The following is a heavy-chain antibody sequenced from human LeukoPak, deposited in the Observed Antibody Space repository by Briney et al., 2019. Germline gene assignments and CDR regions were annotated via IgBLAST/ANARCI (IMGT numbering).Heavy chain of an antibody. V-gene: IGHV4-34*01. CDR1: GGSFSGYY. CDR2: INHSGST. CDR3: ARGLVIKYYYYYHMDV. D-gene: IGHD3-9*01. Sequence: SETLSLTCAVYGGSFSGYYWSWIRQPPGKGLEWIGEINHSGSTNYNPSLKSRVTISVDTSKNQFSLKLSSVTAADTAVYYCARGLVIKYYYYYHMDVWGKGTTVTVSS. J-gene: IGHJ6*03.